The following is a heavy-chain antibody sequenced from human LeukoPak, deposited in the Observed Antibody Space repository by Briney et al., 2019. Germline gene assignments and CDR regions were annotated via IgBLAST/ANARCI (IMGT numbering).Heavy chain of an antibody. CDR1: GYSFTSYW. V-gene: IGHV5-51*01. D-gene: IGHD3-22*01. CDR2: IYPGDSDT. Sequence: GASLQISCKGSGYSFTSYWIGWVRQMPGKGLEWLGIIYPGDSDTRYSPSFQGQVTISADKSISTAYLQWSSLKASDTAMYYCARLSYDSSGYSRYFDYWGQGTLVTVSS. J-gene: IGHJ4*02. CDR3: ARLSYDSSGYSRYFDY.